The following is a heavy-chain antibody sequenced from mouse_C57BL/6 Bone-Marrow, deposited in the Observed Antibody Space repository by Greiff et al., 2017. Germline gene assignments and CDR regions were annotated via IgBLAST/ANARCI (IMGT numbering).Heavy chain of an antibody. CDR2: ISSGGSYT. V-gene: IGHV5-6*01. CDR1: GFTFSSYC. D-gene: IGHD1-1*01. J-gene: IGHJ3*01. Sequence: EVQLVESGGDLVKPGGSLKLSCAASGFTFSSYCMSWVRQTPDQRLEWVATISSGGSYTYYPDSVKGRFTISRDNAKNTLYLQMSSLKSEDTAMYYCARLRLLRFAYWGQGTLVTVSA. CDR3: ARLRLLRFAY.